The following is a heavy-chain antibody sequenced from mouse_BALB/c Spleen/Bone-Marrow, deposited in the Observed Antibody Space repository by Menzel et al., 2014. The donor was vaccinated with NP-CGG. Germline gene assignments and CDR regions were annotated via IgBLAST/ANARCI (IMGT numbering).Heavy chain of an antibody. CDR1: GYAFSSYW. D-gene: IGHD2-4*01. CDR3: ATMITLRAMDY. Sequence: ESGAELVRPGSSVKISCKASGYAFSSYWINWVKQRPGQGLEWIGQIYPGDGDTNYNGKFKGKATLTADKSSSTAYMQLSSLASEDSAVYFCATMITLRAMDYWGQGTSVTVSS. CDR2: IYPGDGDT. V-gene: IGHV1-80*01. J-gene: IGHJ4*01.